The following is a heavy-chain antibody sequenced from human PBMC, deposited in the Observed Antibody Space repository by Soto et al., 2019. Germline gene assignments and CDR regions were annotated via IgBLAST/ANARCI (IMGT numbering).Heavy chain of an antibody. D-gene: IGHD5-12*01. V-gene: IGHV1-3*01. CDR2: INAGNGNT. CDR1: GYTFTSYA. J-gene: IGHJ4*02. CDR3: ARFVDIVATIDY. Sequence: QVQLVQSGAEVKKPGASVKVSCKASGYTFTSYAMHWVRQGPGQRLEWMGWINAGNGNTKYSQKFQGRVSITRDTSASTAYMELSSLRSEDTAVYYCARFVDIVATIDYWGQGPLVTVSS.